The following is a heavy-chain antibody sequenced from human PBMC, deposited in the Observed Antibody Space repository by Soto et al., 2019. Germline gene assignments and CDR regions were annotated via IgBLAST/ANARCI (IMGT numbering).Heavy chain of an antibody. CDR1: GFTFSSYA. J-gene: IGHJ4*02. Sequence: GGSLRLSCAASGFTFSSYAMHWVRQAPGKGLEWVAVISYDGSNKYYADSVKGRFTISRDNSKNTLYLQMNSLRAEDTAVYYCARDKSTNWNDDPYFDYWGQGTLVTVSS. CDR2: ISYDGSNK. CDR3: ARDKSTNWNDDPYFDY. D-gene: IGHD1-1*01. V-gene: IGHV3-30*04.